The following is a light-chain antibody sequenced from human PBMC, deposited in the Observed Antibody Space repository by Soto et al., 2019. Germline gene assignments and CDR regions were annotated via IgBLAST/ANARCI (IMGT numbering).Light chain of an antibody. J-gene: IGKJ4*01. CDR2: KAS. Sequence: DIQMTQSPSTLSASVGDRVTITCRASQSISSWLAWYQQKPGKAPKLLIYKASSLESGVPSRFSGSGSGTEFTLTISSLQPGDFAPYYCQQYNTYSALTFGGGTKVEIK. CDR3: QQYNTYSALT. CDR1: QSISSW. V-gene: IGKV1-5*03.